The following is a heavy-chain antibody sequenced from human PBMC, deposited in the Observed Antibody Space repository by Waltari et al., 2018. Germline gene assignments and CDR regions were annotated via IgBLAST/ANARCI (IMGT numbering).Heavy chain of an antibody. V-gene: IGHV4-30-4*08. CDR1: GGPISRGDYC. CDR2: IYYSGST. D-gene: IGHD6-13*01. CDR3: ARDKAIAAAGRFDY. Sequence: QVQLQESGPGLVKPSQTLSLTCTVSGGPISRGDYCWSWIRQPPGKGLEWIGYIYYSGSTYYNPSLKSRVTISVDTSKNQFSLKLSSVTAADTAVYYCARDKAIAAAGRFDYWGQGTLVTVSS. J-gene: IGHJ4*02.